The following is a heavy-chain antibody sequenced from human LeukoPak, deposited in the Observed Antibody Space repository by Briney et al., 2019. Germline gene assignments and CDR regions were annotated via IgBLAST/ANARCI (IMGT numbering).Heavy chain of an antibody. J-gene: IGHJ5*02. V-gene: IGHV4-39*07. CDR2: IYHVGGT. CDR3: ARDGRSGYEDL. CDR1: GVSIKTNSDY. D-gene: IGHD5-12*01. Sequence: SQTLSLTCTVSGVSIKTNSDYWGWLRQPPGKGLEWIGSIYHVGGTYYNPSLKSRVTISIDTSKNQFSLKLTSVTAADTAIYYCARDGRSGYEDLWGPGTLVTVSS.